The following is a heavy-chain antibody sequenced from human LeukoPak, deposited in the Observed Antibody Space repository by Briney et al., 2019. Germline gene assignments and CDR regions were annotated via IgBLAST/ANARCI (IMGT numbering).Heavy chain of an antibody. V-gene: IGHV3-23*01. J-gene: IGHJ4*02. Sequence: TGGSLRLSCAASGFTFSSYAMSWVRQAPGKGLEWVSAISGSGGSTYYADSVKGRFTISRDNSKNTLYLQMNSLRAEDTAVYYCAKPKNYYDSSGYPLDYWGQGTLVTVSS. CDR3: AKPKNYYDSSGYPLDY. CDR2: ISGSGGST. D-gene: IGHD3-22*01. CDR1: GFTFSSYA.